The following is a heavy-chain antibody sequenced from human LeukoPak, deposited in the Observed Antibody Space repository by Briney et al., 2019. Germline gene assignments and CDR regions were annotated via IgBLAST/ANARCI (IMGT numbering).Heavy chain of an antibody. V-gene: IGHV4-4*07. Sequence: SETLSLTCTVSGASISGYYWTWVRQPADKGLEWIGRLYSSGTTYYNPSLKSRVTMSVDTSKNQFSLKLSSVTAADTAVYYCARDGGDYVDAFDIWGQGTMVTVSS. J-gene: IGHJ3*02. CDR2: LYSSGTT. D-gene: IGHD4-17*01. CDR1: GASISGYY. CDR3: ARDGGDYVDAFDI.